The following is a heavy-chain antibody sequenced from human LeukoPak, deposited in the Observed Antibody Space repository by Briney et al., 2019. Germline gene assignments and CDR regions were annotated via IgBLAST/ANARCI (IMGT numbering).Heavy chain of an antibody. D-gene: IGHD4-11*01. CDR2: INGDGSVT. Sequence: GGSLRLSCAASGLTLRNYWMAWVRQAPGKGLERVANINGDGSVTDYVDSVKGRFTISRDNASTSMYLQMNSLSAEDTAVYYCATQDYSNFDYWGRGILVSVSS. J-gene: IGHJ4*02. V-gene: IGHV3-7*01. CDR1: GLTLRNYW. CDR3: ATQDYSNFDY.